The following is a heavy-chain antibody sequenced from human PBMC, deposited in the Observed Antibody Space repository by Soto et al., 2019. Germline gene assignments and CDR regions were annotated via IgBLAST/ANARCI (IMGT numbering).Heavy chain of an antibody. CDR2: IGSRSDI. CDR1: GFTFSTYS. J-gene: IGHJ6*02. D-gene: IGHD2-2*02. Sequence: GGSLRLSCVGSGFTFSTYSINWVRQAPGKGLEWVSSIGSRSDIYYADSVTGRFTISRDNAESSVSLQMNSLRVEDTAVYYCAREYTAWPLAYGLDVWGXGXTVTVX. V-gene: IGHV3-21*01. CDR3: AREYTAWPLAYGLDV.